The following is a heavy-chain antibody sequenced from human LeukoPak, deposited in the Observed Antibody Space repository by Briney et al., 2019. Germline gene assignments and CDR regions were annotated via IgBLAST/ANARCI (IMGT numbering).Heavy chain of an antibody. D-gene: IGHD4-23*01. CDR3: AKDLRWPSFDY. CDR1: GFTFSSYA. CDR2: ISGSGGST. Sequence: GGSLRLSCAASGFTFSSYAMSWVRQAPGKGLEWVAAISGSGGSTYYADSVKGRFTMSRDNSKNTRYLQMNSPRAEDTAVYYCAKDLRWPSFDYWGQGTLVTVSS. V-gene: IGHV3-23*01. J-gene: IGHJ4*02.